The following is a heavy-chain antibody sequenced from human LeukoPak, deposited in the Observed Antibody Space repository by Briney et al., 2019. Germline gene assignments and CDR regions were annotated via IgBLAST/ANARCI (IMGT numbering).Heavy chain of an antibody. D-gene: IGHD1-7*01. V-gene: IGHV3-48*01. CDR1: GFIFNSYG. Sequence: GGSLRLSCTGSGFIFNSYGINWVRQAPGKGLEWVAYISSSTSNIFYADSVKGRFTISRDHAKDSVLLQMNSLRVEDTALYFCARDGVMAGTPFYDSWGQGALVTVSS. CDR2: ISSSTSNI. J-gene: IGHJ4*02. CDR3: ARDGVMAGTPFYDS.